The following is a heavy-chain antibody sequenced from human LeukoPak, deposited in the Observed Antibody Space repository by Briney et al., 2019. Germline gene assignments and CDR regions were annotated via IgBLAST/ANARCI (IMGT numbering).Heavy chain of an antibody. J-gene: IGHJ4*02. CDR1: GFTFSSYA. Sequence: GGSLRLSCAASGFTFSSYAMSWVRQAPGKGLEWVSAISGSGGSTYYADSVKGRFTISRDNSKNTLYLQMNSLRAEDTAVYYCAKVEAYCGGDCFTNFDYWGQGTLVTVSS. V-gene: IGHV3-23*01. CDR2: ISGSGGST. D-gene: IGHD2-21*02. CDR3: AKVEAYCGGDCFTNFDY.